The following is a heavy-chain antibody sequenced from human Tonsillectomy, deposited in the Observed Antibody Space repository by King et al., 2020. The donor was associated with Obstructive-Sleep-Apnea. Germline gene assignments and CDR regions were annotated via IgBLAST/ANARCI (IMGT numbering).Heavy chain of an antibody. CDR3: AKGIPAYSTSWPFDY. D-gene: IGHD2-2*01. CDR2: ISGSGGST. J-gene: IGHJ4*02. CDR1: GFTFSSYA. Sequence: VQLVESGGGLVQPGGSLRLSCAASGFTFSSYAMTWVRQAPGKGLEWVSVISGSGGSTYYADSVKGRFTISRDNSKNTLNLQMNSLRAEDTAMYYCAKGIPAYSTSWPFDYWGQGTLVTVAS. V-gene: IGHV3-23*04.